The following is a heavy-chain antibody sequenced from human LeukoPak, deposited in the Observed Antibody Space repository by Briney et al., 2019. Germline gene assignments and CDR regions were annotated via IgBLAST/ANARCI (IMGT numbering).Heavy chain of an antibody. Sequence: QTGGSLRLSCAASGFTFSSYGMSWVRQAPGKGLEWVSAISGSGGSTYYADSVKGRFTISRDNSKNTLYLQMNSLRAEDTAVYYCAKGYGSGSYMLGYFDYWGQGTLVTVSS. CDR1: GFTFSSYG. J-gene: IGHJ4*02. CDR3: AKGYGSGSYMLGYFDY. D-gene: IGHD3-10*01. V-gene: IGHV3-23*01. CDR2: ISGSGGST.